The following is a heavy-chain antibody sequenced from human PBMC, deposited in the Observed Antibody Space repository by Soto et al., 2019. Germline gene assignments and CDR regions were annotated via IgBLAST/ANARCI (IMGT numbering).Heavy chain of an antibody. Sequence: ASVKVSCKASGGTFTSYAIHWVRQAPGQRLEWMGWINAGNGNTKYSQKFQGRVTITRDTSASTAYMELSSLRSEDTAVYYCARGGSLYWYFDLWGRGTLVTVSS. CDR3: ARGGSLYWYFDL. V-gene: IGHV1-3*01. D-gene: IGHD1-26*01. J-gene: IGHJ2*01. CDR2: INAGNGNT. CDR1: GGTFTSYA.